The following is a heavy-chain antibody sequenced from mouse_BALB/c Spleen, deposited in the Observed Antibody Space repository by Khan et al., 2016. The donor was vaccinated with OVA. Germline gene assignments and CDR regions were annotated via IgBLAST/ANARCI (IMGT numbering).Heavy chain of an antibody. Sequence: QVQLKESGPGLVAPSQSLSITCTVSGFSLSRYSIHWVRQPPGKGLEWLGMIWGGGSTDYNSTLKSRLSIGKDNSTSQVFLKMTSLQTDDTAMYYCARAYYRYDGYYAMDYWGQGTSVTVSS. CDR3: ARAYYRYDGYYAMDY. D-gene: IGHD2-14*01. CDR2: IWGGGST. V-gene: IGHV2-6-4*01. CDR1: GFSLSRYS. J-gene: IGHJ4*01.